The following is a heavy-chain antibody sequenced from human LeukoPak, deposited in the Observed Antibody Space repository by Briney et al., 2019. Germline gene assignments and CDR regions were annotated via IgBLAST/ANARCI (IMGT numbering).Heavy chain of an antibody. CDR2: INHSGST. J-gene: IGHJ4*02. CDR1: GGSLSGYY. Sequence: SSETLSLTCAVYGGSLSGYYWSWIRQPPGKGLEWIGEINHSGSTNYNPSLKSRVTISVDTSKNQVSLTLSSVTAADTAVYYCARHPELYFFDYWGQGTLVTVSS. CDR3: ARHPELYFFDY. V-gene: IGHV4-34*01. D-gene: IGHD3-10*01.